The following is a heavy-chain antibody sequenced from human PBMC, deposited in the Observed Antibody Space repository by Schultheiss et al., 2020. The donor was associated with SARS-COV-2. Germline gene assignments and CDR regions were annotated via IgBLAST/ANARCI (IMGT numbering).Heavy chain of an antibody. Sequence: GGSLRLSCAASGFTFSSYDMHWVRQATGKGLEWVSAIGTAGDTYYPGSVKGRFTISRENAKNSLYLQMNSLRAGDTAVYYCARARYCSSTSCYSKDHGHHYYYYYGMDVWGQGTTVTVSS. CDR2: IGTAGDT. V-gene: IGHV3-13*01. CDR1: GFTFSSYD. D-gene: IGHD2-2*01. J-gene: IGHJ6*02. CDR3: ARARYCSSTSCYSKDHGHHYYYYYGMDV.